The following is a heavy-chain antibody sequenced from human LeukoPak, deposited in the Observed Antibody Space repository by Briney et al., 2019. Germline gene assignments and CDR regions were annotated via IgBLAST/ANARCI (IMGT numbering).Heavy chain of an antibody. CDR1: GGSISSGGYY. J-gene: IGHJ6*03. Sequence: SETLSLTCTVSGGSISSGGYYWSWIRQPPGKGLEWIGYIYHSGSTYYNPSLKSRVTISVDRSKNQFSLKLSSVTAADTAVYYCASSFCSSTSCYVPMDVWGKGTTVTVSS. V-gene: IGHV4-30-2*01. CDR3: ASSFCSSTSCYVPMDV. D-gene: IGHD2-2*01. CDR2: IYHSGST.